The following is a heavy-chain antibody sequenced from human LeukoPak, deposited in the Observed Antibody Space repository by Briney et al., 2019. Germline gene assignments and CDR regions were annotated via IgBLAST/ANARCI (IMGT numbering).Heavy chain of an antibody. Sequence: GGSLRLSCAASGLTFSSYAMSWVRQAPGKGLEWVSAISGSGGSTYYADSVKGRFTISRDNSKNTLYLQMNSLRAEDTAVYYCAKDYDYVWGSYRYGREVGAIFDYWGQGTLVTVSS. D-gene: IGHD3-16*02. CDR1: GLTFSSYA. CDR2: ISGSGGST. J-gene: IGHJ4*02. CDR3: AKDYDYVWGSYRYGREVGAIFDY. V-gene: IGHV3-23*01.